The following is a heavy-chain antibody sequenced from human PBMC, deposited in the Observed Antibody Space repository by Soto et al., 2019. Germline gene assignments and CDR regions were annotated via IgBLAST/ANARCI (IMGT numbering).Heavy chain of an antibody. CDR2: IYYSGST. CDR1: GGSISSYY. J-gene: IGHJ4*02. V-gene: IGHV4-59*08. CDR3: ARHHDS. Sequence: QVQLQESGPGLVKPSETLSLTCTVSGGSISSYYWSWIRQPPGKGLEWIGYIYYSGSTNYNPSLKIRVIISVDTSKNQFSLKLSSVTAAAAAVYYCARHHDSWGQGTLVTVSS.